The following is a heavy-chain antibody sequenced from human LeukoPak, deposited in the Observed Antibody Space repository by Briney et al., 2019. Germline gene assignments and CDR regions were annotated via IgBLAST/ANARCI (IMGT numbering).Heavy chain of an antibody. Sequence: ASVKVSCKASGYTFTGYYMHWMRQAPGQGLEWMGWINPNSGGTNYAQKFQGRVTMTRDTSISTAYMELSRLRSDDTAVYYCARDRLSGTVTTPDYWGQGTLVTVSS. D-gene: IGHD4-17*01. CDR3: ARDRLSGTVTTPDY. V-gene: IGHV1-2*02. CDR2: INPNSGGT. J-gene: IGHJ4*02. CDR1: GYTFTGYY.